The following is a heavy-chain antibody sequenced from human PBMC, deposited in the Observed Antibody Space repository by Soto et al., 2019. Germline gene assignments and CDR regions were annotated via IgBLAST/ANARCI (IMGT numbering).Heavy chain of an antibody. D-gene: IGHD2-2*01. J-gene: IGHJ6*02. V-gene: IGHV1-18*01. CDR2: ISAYNGNT. CDR3: ARLYCISTSCYLGMDV. CDR1: GYTFTSYG. Sequence: QVQLVQSGAEVKKPGASVKVSCKASGYTFTSYGISWVRQAPGQGLEWMGWISAYNGNTNYAQKLQGRVTMTTDTSTSTASMEVRRRITYDTAAYYCARLYCISTSCYLGMDVWGQGTTVTVSS.